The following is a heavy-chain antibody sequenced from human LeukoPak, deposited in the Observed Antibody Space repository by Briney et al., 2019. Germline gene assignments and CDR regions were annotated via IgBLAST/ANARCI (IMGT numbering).Heavy chain of an antibody. Sequence: ASVKVSCKASGYTFTGYYMHWVRQAPGQGLEWMGWINPNSGGTNYAQKFQGRVTMTRDTSISTAYMELSRLRSDDTAVYYCARPTTVTTFDAFDIWGQGTMVTVSS. CDR3: ARPTTVTTFDAFDI. D-gene: IGHD4-17*01. J-gene: IGHJ3*02. CDR2: INPNSGGT. V-gene: IGHV1-2*02. CDR1: GYTFTGYY.